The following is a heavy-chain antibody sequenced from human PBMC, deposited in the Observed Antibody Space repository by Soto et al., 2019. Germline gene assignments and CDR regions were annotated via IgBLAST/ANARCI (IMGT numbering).Heavy chain of an antibody. V-gene: IGHV3-30*18. CDR3: AKGGRQWLVTSDFNY. J-gene: IGHJ4*02. D-gene: IGHD6-19*01. CDR1: GFTFSDYA. CDR2: VSHDGRNT. Sequence: VQLVESGGGVVQPGRSLRLSSAASGFTFSDYAMHWVRQAPGKGLEWVAVVSHDGRNTHYADSVKGRFTISRDSSKNTVSLEMTSLRAEDTAVYCCAKGGRQWLVTSDFNYWGQGALVTVSS.